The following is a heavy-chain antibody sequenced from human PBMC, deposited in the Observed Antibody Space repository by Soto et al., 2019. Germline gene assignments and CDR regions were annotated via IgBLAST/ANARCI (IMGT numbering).Heavy chain of an antibody. D-gene: IGHD3-10*01. CDR1: GFTFSSYW. CDR3: ARVLITMVRGASFDY. V-gene: IGHV3-7*01. CDR2: IKQDGSEK. J-gene: IGHJ4*02. Sequence: GGSLRLSCAASGFTFSSYWMSWVRQAPGKGLEWVANIKQDGSEKYYVDSVKGRFTISRDNAKNSLYLQMNSLRAEDTAVYYCARVLITMVRGASFDYWGQGTLATVSS.